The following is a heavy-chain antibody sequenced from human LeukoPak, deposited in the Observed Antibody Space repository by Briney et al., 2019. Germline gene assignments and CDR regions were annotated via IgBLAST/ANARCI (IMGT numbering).Heavy chain of an antibody. CDR2: IYTSGST. CDR3: ARDAVDFWSGSNWFDP. V-gene: IGHV4-61*02. Sequence: PSEALSLTCTVSGGSISSGSYYWSWIRQPAGKGLEWIGRIYTSGSTNYNPSLKSRVTISVDTSKNQFSLKLSSVTAADTAVYYCARDAVDFWSGSNWFDPWGQGTLVTVSS. CDR1: GGSISSGSYY. J-gene: IGHJ5*02. D-gene: IGHD3-3*01.